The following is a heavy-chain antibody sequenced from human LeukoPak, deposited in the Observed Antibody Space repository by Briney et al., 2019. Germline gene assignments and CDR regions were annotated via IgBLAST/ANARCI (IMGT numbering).Heavy chain of an antibody. CDR1: GYTFTSYG. CDR2: ISAYNGNT. D-gene: IGHD3-3*01. V-gene: IGHV1-18*01. Sequence: ASVKVSCKASGYTFTSYGISWVRKAPGQGLEWMGWISAYNGNTNYAQKLQGRVTMTTDTSTSTAYMELRSLRSDDTAVYYCARAGIRFLEWLPRIHYMDVWGKGTTVTVSS. J-gene: IGHJ6*03. CDR3: ARAGIRFLEWLPRIHYMDV.